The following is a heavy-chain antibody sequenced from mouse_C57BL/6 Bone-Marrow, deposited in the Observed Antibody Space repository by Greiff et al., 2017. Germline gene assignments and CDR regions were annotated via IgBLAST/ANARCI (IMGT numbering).Heavy chain of an antibody. V-gene: IGHV5-17*01. CDR3: ASAYAMDY. CDR1: GFTFSDYG. J-gene: IGHJ4*01. CDR2: ISSGSSTI. Sequence: EVMLVESGGGLVKPGGSLKLSCAASGFTFSDYGMYWVRQAPEKGLEWVAYISSGSSTIYYADTVKGRFTISRDNAKNTLFLQMTSLRSEDTAMYYCASAYAMDYWGQGTSVTVSS.